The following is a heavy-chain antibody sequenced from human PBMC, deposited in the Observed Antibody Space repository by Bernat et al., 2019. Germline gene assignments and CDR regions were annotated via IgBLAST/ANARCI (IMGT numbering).Heavy chain of an antibody. J-gene: IGHJ4*02. CDR3: AKNVGSGWRYYFDY. V-gene: IGHV3-23*04. D-gene: IGHD6-19*01. Sequence: EVQLVESGGSLVQPGGSLRLSCAASGFTFSSYAMSWVRQAPGQGVEWVSVITGSGGSTYYADSVKGRCTISRDNSKNTLYLQMNSLRAEDTAVYYCAKNVGSGWRYYFDYWGQGTLVTVSS. CDR1: GFTFSSYA. CDR2: ITGSGGST.